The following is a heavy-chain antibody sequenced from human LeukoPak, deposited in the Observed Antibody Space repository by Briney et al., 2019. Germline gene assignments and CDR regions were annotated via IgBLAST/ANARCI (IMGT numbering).Heavy chain of an antibody. Sequence: GGSLRLSCAASGFTFDDYAIHWVRQAPGKGLEWVPLITGDGGSTFYADSVKGRFTISRDNSKNSLHLQMNSLRTDDTALYYCAKEGPIAVAGYFDYWGQGTLVTVSS. CDR1: GFTFDDYA. J-gene: IGHJ4*02. CDR2: ITGDGGST. CDR3: AKEGPIAVAGYFDY. D-gene: IGHD6-19*01. V-gene: IGHV3-43*02.